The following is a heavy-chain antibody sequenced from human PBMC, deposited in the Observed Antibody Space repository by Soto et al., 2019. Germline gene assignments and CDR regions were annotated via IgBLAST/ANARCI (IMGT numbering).Heavy chain of an antibody. CDR3: VRIPIYGEQLGNY. D-gene: IGHD6-13*01. Sequence: QVPVVESGGNEVQPGTSLRLSCAAAGFIFGSYGMHWVRQAPGKRLEWVAGRSDDGTNKYYPDSVRGRFTISRDNAKNTLYLQLNSLRSEDTAVYYCVRIPIYGEQLGNYWGQGTLVTVSS. J-gene: IGHJ4*02. CDR2: RSDDGTNK. V-gene: IGHV3-30*03. CDR1: GFIFGSYG.